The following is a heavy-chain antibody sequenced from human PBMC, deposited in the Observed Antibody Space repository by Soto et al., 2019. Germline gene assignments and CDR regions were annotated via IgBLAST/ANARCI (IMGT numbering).Heavy chain of an antibody. V-gene: IGHV1-2*02. CDR3: ARAVVVVAATQALGY. CDR1: GYTFTGYY. CDR2: INPNSGGT. J-gene: IGHJ4*02. D-gene: IGHD2-15*01. Sequence: ASVKVSCKASGYTFTGYYMHWVRQAPGQGLEWMGWINPNSGGTNYAQKFQGRVTMTRDTPISTAYMELSRLRSDDTAVYYCARAVVVVAATQALGYWGQGTLVTVSS.